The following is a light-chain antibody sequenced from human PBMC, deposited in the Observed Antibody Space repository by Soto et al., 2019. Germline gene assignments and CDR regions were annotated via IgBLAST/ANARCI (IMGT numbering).Light chain of an antibody. Sequence: EILMTQSTDTLFVSLGEGATLSCRASQSVSSHLAWYQHKPGQAPRLLMYGASTRASGIPARFSGSGSETDFTLTISSLQSEDSAVYYCQQYHNWPPITFGQGTRLEIK. CDR3: QQYHNWPPIT. J-gene: IGKJ5*01. V-gene: IGKV3-15*01. CDR2: GAS. CDR1: QSVSSH.